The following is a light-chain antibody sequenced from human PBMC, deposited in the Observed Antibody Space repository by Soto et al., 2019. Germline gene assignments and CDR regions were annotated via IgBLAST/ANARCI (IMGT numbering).Light chain of an antibody. V-gene: IGLV2-8*01. Sequence: QSVLTQPPSASGSPGQSVTISCTGTSSDVGGYNYVSWYQQHPGKAPKLMIYEVSKRPSGVPDRFSGSKSGNTASLTVSGLQAEDEADNYCSSYAGSNNPPYVFGPGTKVTDL. CDR2: EVS. J-gene: IGLJ1*01. CDR3: SSYAGSNNPPYV. CDR1: SSDVGGYNY.